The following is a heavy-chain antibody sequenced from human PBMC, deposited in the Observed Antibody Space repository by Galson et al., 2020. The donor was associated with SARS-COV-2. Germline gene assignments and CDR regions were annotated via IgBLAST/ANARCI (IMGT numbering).Heavy chain of an antibody. D-gene: IGHD3-22*01. CDR3: ATASLFNYDSSGSQSWLDP. CDR2: FYPEDGET. J-gene: IGHJ5*02. Sequence: ASVKVSCKVSGYTLTELSMHWVRQAAGKGLEWMGGFYPEDGETIYAQKFQGRVTMTEDTSTDTAYMELSSLRAEDTAVYYSATASLFNYDSSGSQSWLDPWRQGTLVTVSS. V-gene: IGHV1-24*01. CDR1: GYTLTELS.